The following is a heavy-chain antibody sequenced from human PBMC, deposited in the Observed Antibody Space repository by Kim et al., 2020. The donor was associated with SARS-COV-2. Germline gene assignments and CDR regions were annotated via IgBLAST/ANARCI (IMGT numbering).Heavy chain of an antibody. CDR3: ARGKRRNIAAAGTSGDY. CDR2: INHSGST. CDR1: GGSFSGYY. D-gene: IGHD6-13*01. J-gene: IGHJ4*02. V-gene: IGHV4-34*01. Sequence: SETLSLTCAVYGGSFSGYYWSWIRQPPGKGLEWIGEINHSGSTNYNPSLKSRVTISVDTSKNQFSLKLSSVTAADTAVYYCARGKRRNIAAAGTSGDYWGQGTLVTVSS.